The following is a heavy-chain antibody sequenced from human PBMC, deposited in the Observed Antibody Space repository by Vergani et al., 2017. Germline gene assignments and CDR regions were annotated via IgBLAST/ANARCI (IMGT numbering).Heavy chain of an antibody. CDR3: ARGYCTNSICRGKVDS. D-gene: IGHD2-8*01. Sequence: VQLVESGGGVVQPGGSLRLSCAASGFTFSTYDMHWVRQATGKGLEWVSAIGTAGDTYYPGSVKGRFTISRDNSKDTLYLQMNSLRAEDTAVYYCARGYCTNSICRGKVDSWGQGTLVTVSS. V-gene: IGHV3-13*01. CDR2: IGTAGDT. J-gene: IGHJ4*02. CDR1: GFTFSTYD.